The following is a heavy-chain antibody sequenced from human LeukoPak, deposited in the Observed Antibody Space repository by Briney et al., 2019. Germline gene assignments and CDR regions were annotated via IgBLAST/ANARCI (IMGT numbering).Heavy chain of an antibody. V-gene: IGHV1-2*06. CDR1: GYTFTGYY. D-gene: IGHD3-10*01. CDR2: INPNSGGT. CDR3: ARGLITMARGARECNWFDP. J-gene: IGHJ5*02. Sequence: VASVKVSCKASGYTFTGYYMHWVRQAPGQGLEWMGRINPNSGGTNYAQKFQGRVTMTRDTSISTAYMELSRLRSDDTAVYYCARGLITMARGARECNWFDPWGQGTLVTVSS.